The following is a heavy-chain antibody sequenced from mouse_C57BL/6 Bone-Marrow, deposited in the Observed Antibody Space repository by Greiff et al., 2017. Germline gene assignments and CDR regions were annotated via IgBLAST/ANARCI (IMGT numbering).Heavy chain of an antibody. CDR2: IYPGSGNT. CDR3: ALRRDWYFDV. Sequence: QVQLKESGAELVRPGASVKLSCKASGYTFTDYYINWVKQRPGQGLEWIARIYPGSGNTYYNEKFKGKATLTAEKSSSTAYMQLSSLTSEDSAVYFCALRRDWYFDVWGTGTTVTVSS. J-gene: IGHJ1*03. V-gene: IGHV1-76*01. D-gene: IGHD2-12*01. CDR1: GYTFTDYY.